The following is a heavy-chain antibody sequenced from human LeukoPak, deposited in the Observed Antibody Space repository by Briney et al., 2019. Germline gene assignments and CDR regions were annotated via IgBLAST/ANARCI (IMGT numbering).Heavy chain of an antibody. Sequence: SQTLSLTCTVSGGSISSGGYYWSWIRQHPGKGLEWIGYIYYSGSTYYNPSLKSRVTISVDTSKNQFSLRLSSVTAADTAVYYCAREVVRGVIDYWGQGTLVTVSS. CDR1: GGSISSGGYY. J-gene: IGHJ4*02. D-gene: IGHD3-10*01. V-gene: IGHV4-31*03. CDR2: IYYSGST. CDR3: AREVVRGVIDY.